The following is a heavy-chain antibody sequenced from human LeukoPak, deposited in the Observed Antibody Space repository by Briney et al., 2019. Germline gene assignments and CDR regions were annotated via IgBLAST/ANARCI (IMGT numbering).Heavy chain of an antibody. V-gene: IGHV4-59*01. Sequence: SETLSLTCTVSGGSISSYYWSWIRQPPGKGLEWIGYIYYSGSTNYNPSLKSRVTISVDTSKNQFSLKLSSVTAADTAVHYCARGKGILEWLSFNPWGQGTLVTVSS. D-gene: IGHD3-3*01. CDR1: GGSISSYY. CDR2: IYYSGST. CDR3: ARGKGILEWLSFNP. J-gene: IGHJ5*02.